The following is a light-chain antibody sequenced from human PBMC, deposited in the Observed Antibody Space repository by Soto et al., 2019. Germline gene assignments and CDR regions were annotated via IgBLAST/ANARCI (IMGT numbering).Light chain of an antibody. CDR1: QNVDNY. J-gene: IGKJ5*01. Sequence: EVVFTYAPVTRLCCGVGSAPLSCTASQNVDNYLAWYQQKPGQAPRLLIYDASNRATGIPARFSGSGSGTAFTLTISSLEPEHSAVYYCQQCSFWPRITFGQGTRLEIK. V-gene: IGKV3-11*01. CDR3: QQCSFWPRIT. CDR2: DAS.